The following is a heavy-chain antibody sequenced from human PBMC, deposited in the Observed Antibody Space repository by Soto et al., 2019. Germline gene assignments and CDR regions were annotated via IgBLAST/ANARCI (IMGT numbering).Heavy chain of an antibody. CDR3: ARERPPSSGWSIPFDY. D-gene: IGHD6-19*01. J-gene: IGHJ4*02. CDR1: GGTFSSYA. V-gene: IGHV1-69*06. Sequence: QVQLVQSGAEVKKPGSSVTVSCKASGGTFSSYAISWVRQAPGQGLEWMGGIIPIFGTANYAQKFQGRVTITADKSTSTAYMELSSLRSEDTAVYYCARERPPSSGWSIPFDYWGQGTLVTVSS. CDR2: IIPIFGTA.